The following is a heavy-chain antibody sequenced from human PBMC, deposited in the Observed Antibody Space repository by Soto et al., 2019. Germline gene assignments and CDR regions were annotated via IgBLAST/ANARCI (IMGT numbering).Heavy chain of an antibody. CDR2: ISGSGGST. CDR3: ARELDRRSRYLDY. CDR1: GLTFSSYA. D-gene: IGHD2-2*03. J-gene: IGHJ4*02. V-gene: IGHV3-23*01. Sequence: GGSLRLSCAASGLTFSSYAMSWVRQAPGKGLEWVSAISGSGGSTYYADSVKGRFTISRDNSKNTLYLQMNSLRAEDTAVYYCARELDRRSRYLDYWGQGTLVTVSS.